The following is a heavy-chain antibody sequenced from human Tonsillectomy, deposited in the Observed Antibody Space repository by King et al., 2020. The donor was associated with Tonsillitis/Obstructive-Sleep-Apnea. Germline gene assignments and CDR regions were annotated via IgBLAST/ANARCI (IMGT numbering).Heavy chain of an antibody. CDR2: IYYSGST. V-gene: IGHV4-31*03. Sequence: QLQESGPGLVKPSQTLSLTCTVSGGSISSGGYYWSWIRQHPGKGLEWIGYIYYSGSTYYNPSLKSRVTISVDTSKNQFSLKLSSVTAADTAVYYCARDAPPTYYDSSGYYFVAFDIRGQGTMVTVSS. D-gene: IGHD3-22*01. J-gene: IGHJ3*02. CDR1: GGSISSGGYY. CDR3: ARDAPPTYYDSSGYYFVAFDI.